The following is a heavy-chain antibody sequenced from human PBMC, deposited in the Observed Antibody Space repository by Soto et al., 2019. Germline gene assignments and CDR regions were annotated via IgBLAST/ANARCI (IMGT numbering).Heavy chain of an antibody. CDR1: GYTFTSYG. J-gene: IGHJ4*02. V-gene: IGHV1-18*04. Sequence: GASVKVSCKASGYTFTSYGISWVRQAPGQGLEWMGWISAYNGNTNYAQKLQGRVTMTTDTSTSTAYMELRSLRSDDTAVYYCARVLITMVRGSPFDYWGPGNLVTVSS. D-gene: IGHD3-10*01. CDR2: ISAYNGNT. CDR3: ARVLITMVRGSPFDY.